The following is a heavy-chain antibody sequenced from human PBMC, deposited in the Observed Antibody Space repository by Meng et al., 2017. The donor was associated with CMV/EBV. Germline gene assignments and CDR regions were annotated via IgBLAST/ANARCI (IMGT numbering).Heavy chain of an antibody. J-gene: IGHJ4*02. Sequence: QGPLVQAGAEVKKPGASVKVACKASGYTFTSYGISWVRQAPGQGLEWMGWISAYNSNTNYAQKLQGRVTMTTDTSTSTAYMELRSLRSDDTAVYYCARGGRYYYDSSGYCDYWGQGTLVTVSS. D-gene: IGHD3-22*01. CDR2: ISAYNSNT. CDR3: ARGGRYYYDSSGYCDY. CDR1: GYTFTSYG. V-gene: IGHV1-18*01.